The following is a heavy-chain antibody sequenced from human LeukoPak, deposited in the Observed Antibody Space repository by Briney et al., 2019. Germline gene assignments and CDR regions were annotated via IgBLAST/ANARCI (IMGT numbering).Heavy chain of an antibody. CDR3: ARDSALRFADY. CDR2: IKQDGSEK. D-gene: IGHD5/OR15-5a*01. CDR1: GFTFSSYW. Sequence: GGSLRLSCAASGFTFSSYWMSWVRQAPGKGLEWVANIKQDGSEKYCVDSVKGRFTISRDNAKNSLYLQMNSLRAEDTAVYYCARDSALRFADYWGQGTLVTVSS. V-gene: IGHV3-7*01. J-gene: IGHJ4*02.